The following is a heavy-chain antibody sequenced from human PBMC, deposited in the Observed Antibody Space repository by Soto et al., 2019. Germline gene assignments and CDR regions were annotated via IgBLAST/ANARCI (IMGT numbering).Heavy chain of an antibody. V-gene: IGHV3-48*03. CDR3: ARDQEAGSFFPYYYGMDV. Sequence: WGSLRLSCATSGFTFSSYEMNCCRQAPGKGLEWVSYISSSGSTIYYADSVKGRFTISRDNAKNSLYLQMDSLRAEDTAVYYCARDQEAGSFFPYYYGMDVWGQGTTVTVSS. CDR1: GFTFSSYE. D-gene: IGHD6-13*01. J-gene: IGHJ6*02. CDR2: ISSSGSTI.